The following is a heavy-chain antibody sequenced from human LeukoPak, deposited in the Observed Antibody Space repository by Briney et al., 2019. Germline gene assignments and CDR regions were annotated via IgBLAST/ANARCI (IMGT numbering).Heavy chain of an antibody. V-gene: IGHV3-73*01. CDR1: GFTFSGSA. J-gene: IGHJ4*02. CDR3: TVRPPPRNNSSWIDY. CDR2: IRSKANSYAT. Sequence: GGSLRLSCAASGFTFSGSAMHWVRQASGKGLEWVGRIRSKANSYATAYAASVKGRFTISRDDSKNTAYLQMNSLKTEDTAVYYCTVRPPPRNNSSWIDYWGQGTLVTVSS. D-gene: IGHD6-13*01.